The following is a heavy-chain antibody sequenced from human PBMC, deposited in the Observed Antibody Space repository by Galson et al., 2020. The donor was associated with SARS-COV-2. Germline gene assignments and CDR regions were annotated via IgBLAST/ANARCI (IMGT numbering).Heavy chain of an antibody. Sequence: SVKVSCKASGGTFSSYAISWVRQAPGQGLEWMGGIIPIFGTANYAQKFQGRVTITADESTSTAYMELSSLRSEDTAVYYCARTTGRYSSSPLYDYYYMDVWGKGTTVTVSS. D-gene: IGHD6-6*01. CDR1: GGTFSSYA. CDR3: ARTTGRYSSSPLYDYYYMDV. CDR2: IIPIFGTA. J-gene: IGHJ6*03. V-gene: IGHV1-69*13.